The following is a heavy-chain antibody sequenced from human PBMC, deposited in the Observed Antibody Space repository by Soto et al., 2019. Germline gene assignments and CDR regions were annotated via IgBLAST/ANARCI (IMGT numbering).Heavy chain of an antibody. V-gene: IGHV1-69*13. J-gene: IGHJ6*02. CDR2: IIPIFGTA. D-gene: IGHD3-3*01. CDR1: GGTFSSYA. Sequence: ASVKVSCKASGGTFSSYAISWVRQAPGQGLEWMGGIIPIFGTANYAQKFQGRVTITADESTSTAYMELSRLRSDDTAVYYCASVTDFWSGYFGYYYGMDVWGQGTTVTVSS. CDR3: ASVTDFWSGYFGYYYGMDV.